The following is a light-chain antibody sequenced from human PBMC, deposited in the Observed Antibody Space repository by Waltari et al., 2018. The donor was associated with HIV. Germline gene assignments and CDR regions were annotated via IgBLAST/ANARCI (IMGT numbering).Light chain of an antibody. CDR2: RTT. CDR3: ATWDDSLIDYVI. CDR1: SSNIGNNF. V-gene: IGLV1-47*01. J-gene: IGLJ2*01. Sequence: QSVLTQPPSASGAPGQRVPISCSGTSSNIGNNFLYWYQQFPGAAPTLLIYRTTQRPSGVPDRFFASKSGTSASLAISGLRSEDEADYYCATWDDSLIDYVIFGGGTKVTVL.